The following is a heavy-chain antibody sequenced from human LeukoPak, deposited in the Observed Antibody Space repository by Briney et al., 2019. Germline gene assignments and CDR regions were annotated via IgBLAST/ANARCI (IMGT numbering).Heavy chain of an antibody. Sequence: PSETLSLTCTVSGGSISSYYWSWIRQPPGKGLEWIGSIYYSGSTYYNPSLKSRVTISVDTSKNQFSLKLSSVTAADTAVYYCAQAGIAVAGTCFDYWGQGTLVTVSS. CDR2: IYYSGST. V-gene: IGHV4-59*05. J-gene: IGHJ4*02. CDR1: GGSISSYY. D-gene: IGHD6-19*01. CDR3: AQAGIAVAGTCFDY.